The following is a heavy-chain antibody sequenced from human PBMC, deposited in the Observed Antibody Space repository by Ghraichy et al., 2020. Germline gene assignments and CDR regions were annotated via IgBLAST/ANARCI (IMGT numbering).Heavy chain of an antibody. J-gene: IGHJ4*02. CDR2: INHSGST. Sequence: GSLRLSCAVYGGSFSGYYWSWIRQPPGKGLEWIGEINHSGSTNYNPSLKSRVTISVDTSKNQFSLKLSSVTAADTAVYYCASRYCSGGSCYPFDYWGQGTLVTVSS. V-gene: IGHV4-34*01. CDR3: ASRYCSGGSCYPFDY. D-gene: IGHD2-15*01. CDR1: GGSFSGYY.